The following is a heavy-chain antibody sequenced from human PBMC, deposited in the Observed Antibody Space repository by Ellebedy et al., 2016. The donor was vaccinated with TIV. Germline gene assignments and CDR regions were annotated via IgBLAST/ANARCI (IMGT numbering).Heavy chain of an antibody. D-gene: IGHD4-23*01. Sequence: GGSLRLXCAASGFTFSRHDMHWVRQATGKGLEWVSAIGTAGDTYYPGSVKGRFTISRENAKNSLYLQMNSLRAEDTAVYYCATRGDYGGNTNYYYGMDVWGQGTTVTVSS. V-gene: IGHV3-13*01. J-gene: IGHJ6*02. CDR1: GFTFSRHD. CDR3: ATRGDYGGNTNYYYGMDV. CDR2: IGTAGDT.